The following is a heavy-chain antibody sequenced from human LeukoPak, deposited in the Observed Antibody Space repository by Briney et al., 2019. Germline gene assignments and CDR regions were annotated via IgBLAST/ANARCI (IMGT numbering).Heavy chain of an antibody. CDR3: AKETTTVMNDAFDI. V-gene: IGHV3-30*02. CDR2: IRYDGSNK. Sequence: GGSLRLSCAASGFTFSSYGMHWVRQAPGKGLEWVAFIRYDGSNKYYADSVKGRFTISRDNSKNTLYLQMNSLRAEDTAVYYCAKETTTVMNDAFDIWGQGTMVTVSS. J-gene: IGHJ3*02. D-gene: IGHD4-17*01. CDR1: GFTFSSYG.